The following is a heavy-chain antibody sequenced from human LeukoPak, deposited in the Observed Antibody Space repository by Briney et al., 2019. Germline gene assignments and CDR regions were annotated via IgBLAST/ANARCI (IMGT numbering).Heavy chain of an antibody. CDR1: GYTFTSYD. J-gene: IGHJ6*02. CDR2: MNPNSGNT. CDR3: ARVEAVAGTTWYYGMNV. D-gene: IGHD6-19*01. Sequence: ASVKVSCKASGYTFTSYDINWVRQATGQGLEWMGWMNPNSGNTGYAQKFQGRVTMTRNTSISTAYMELSSLRSEDTAVYYCARVEAVAGTTWYYGMNVWGQGTTVTVSS. V-gene: IGHV1-8*01.